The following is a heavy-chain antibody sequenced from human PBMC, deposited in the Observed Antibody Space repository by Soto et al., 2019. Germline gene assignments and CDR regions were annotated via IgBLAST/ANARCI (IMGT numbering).Heavy chain of an antibody. V-gene: IGHV3-7*01. CDR1: GFTFSSYW. D-gene: IGHD6-19*01. CDR3: ARDGVAVAGDAFDI. CDR2: IKQDGSEK. J-gene: IGHJ3*02. Sequence: GESLKISCAASGFTFSSYWMSWVRQAPGKGLEWVANIKQDGSEKYYGDSVKGRFTISRDNAKNSLYLQMNSLRAEDTAVYYGARDGVAVAGDAFDIWGQGTMVTVSS.